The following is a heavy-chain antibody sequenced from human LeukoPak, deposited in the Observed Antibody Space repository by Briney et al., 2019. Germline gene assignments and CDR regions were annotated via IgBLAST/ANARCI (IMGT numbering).Heavy chain of an antibody. Sequence: SETLSLTCAVCGGSFSVYYWRWIRQPPGKGRECIGEINHSGNTDYTPSLKSRVTISVDTSKTQSSLKLSSVAAAATAVYYCARGGFYCGGDCYVDYWGQGTLVTVSS. D-gene: IGHD2-21*02. J-gene: IGHJ4*02. CDR3: ARGGFYCGGDCYVDY. CDR1: GGSFSVYY. V-gene: IGHV4-34*01. CDR2: INHSGNT.